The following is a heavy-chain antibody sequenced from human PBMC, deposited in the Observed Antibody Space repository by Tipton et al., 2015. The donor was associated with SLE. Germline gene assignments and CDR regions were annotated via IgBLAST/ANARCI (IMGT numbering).Heavy chain of an antibody. CDR2: ISAYNGNT. J-gene: IGHJ6*02. Sequence: QSGAEVKKPGASVKVSCKASGYTFTSYGISWVRQAPGQGLEWMGWISAYNGNTNYAQKLQGRVSMTTDTSTSTAYMELRSLRSDDTAVYYCARPVYSSWKYYYYGMNVWGQGTTVTVSS. CDR3: ARPVYSSWKYYYYGMNV. CDR1: GYTFTSYG. D-gene: IGHD6-13*01. V-gene: IGHV1-18*01.